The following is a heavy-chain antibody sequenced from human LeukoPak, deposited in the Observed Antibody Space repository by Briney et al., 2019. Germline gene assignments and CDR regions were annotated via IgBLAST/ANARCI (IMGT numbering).Heavy chain of an antibody. Sequence: ESSETLSLTCTVSGGSISSYYWSWIRQPPVKGLEWIGYIYYSGSTNYNPSLKSRVTISVDTSKNQFSLKLSSVTAADTAVYYCARVSRRYGSGSYYFDCWGQGTLVTVSS. V-gene: IGHV4-59*08. CDR1: GGSISSYY. J-gene: IGHJ4*02. CDR3: ARVSRRYGSGSYYFDC. D-gene: IGHD3-10*01. CDR2: IYYSGST.